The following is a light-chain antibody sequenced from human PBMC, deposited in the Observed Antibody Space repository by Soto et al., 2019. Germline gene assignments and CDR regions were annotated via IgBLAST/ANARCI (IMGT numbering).Light chain of an antibody. CDR3: QQYNNWLT. J-gene: IGKJ5*01. V-gene: IGKV3-15*01. CDR2: GAS. CDR1: QSVSSN. Sequence: EIVLTQSPGTLSVSPGERATLSCRASQSVSSNLAWYQQKPGQAPRLLIYGASTRATGIPARFSGSGSGTEFTLTISSLQSEDFAVYYCQQYNNWLTFGQGTRLEIK.